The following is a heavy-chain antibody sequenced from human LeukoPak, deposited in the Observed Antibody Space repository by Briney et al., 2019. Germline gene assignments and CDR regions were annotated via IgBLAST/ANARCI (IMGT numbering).Heavy chain of an antibody. CDR1: GYSFTRYA. CDR2: INAGNGNT. CDR3: ARGEIVITFGSSRPGDAFNI. Sequence: APVKVSCKAFGYSFTRYAMHWVRQAPGQRLEWMGWINAGNGNTKYSQKFQGRVTITRDTSASTVYMELSSLRSEDTAVYYCARGEIVITFGSSRPGDAFNIWGQGTMVTVSS. D-gene: IGHD3-16*01. V-gene: IGHV1-3*01. J-gene: IGHJ3*02.